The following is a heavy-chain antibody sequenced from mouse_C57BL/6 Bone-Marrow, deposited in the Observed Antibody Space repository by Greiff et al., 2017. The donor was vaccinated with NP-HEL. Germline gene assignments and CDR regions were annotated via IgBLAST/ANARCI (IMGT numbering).Heavy chain of an antibody. CDR2: ISNGGGST. J-gene: IGHJ3*01. V-gene: IGHV5-12*01. D-gene: IGHD4-1*01. CDR1: GFTFSDYY. CDR3: ARHGLGLPFAY. Sequence: DVQLVESGGGLVQPGGSLKLSCAASGFTFSDYYMYWVRQTPEKRLEWVAYISNGGGSTYYPDTVKGRFTISRDNAKNTLYLQMSRLKSEDTAMYYCARHGLGLPFAYWGQGTLVTVSA.